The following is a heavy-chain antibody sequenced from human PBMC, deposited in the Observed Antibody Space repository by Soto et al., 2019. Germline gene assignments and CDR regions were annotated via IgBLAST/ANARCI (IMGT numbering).Heavy chain of an antibody. J-gene: IGHJ6*02. V-gene: IGHV3-23*01. CDR1: GFTFSNYA. CDR3: AKDQVAARRDYYYGMDV. D-gene: IGHD6-6*01. CDR2: ISGSGGTI. Sequence: EVQLLESGGGLVQPGGSLRLSCAASGFTFSNYAMSWVRQAPGKGLEWVSGISGSGGTIYYADSVKGQFTISRDNSKNTLYLQMNSVRDEDTAIYFCAKDQVAARRDYYYGMDVWGQGTTVTVSS.